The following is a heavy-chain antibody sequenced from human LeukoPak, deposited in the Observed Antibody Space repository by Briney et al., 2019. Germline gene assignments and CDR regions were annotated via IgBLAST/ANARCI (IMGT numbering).Heavy chain of an antibody. Sequence: SVKVSCKASVGTFSSYAVSSGPQAPGQGLEWMGGIIPIFGTANYAQKFQGRVTITADESTSTAYMELSSLRSEDTAVYYCQRGSQWELLSSWGQGTLVTVSS. J-gene: IGHJ5*02. CDR1: VGTFSSYA. V-gene: IGHV1-69*13. CDR2: IIPIFGTA. CDR3: QRGSQWELLSS. D-gene: IGHD1-26*01.